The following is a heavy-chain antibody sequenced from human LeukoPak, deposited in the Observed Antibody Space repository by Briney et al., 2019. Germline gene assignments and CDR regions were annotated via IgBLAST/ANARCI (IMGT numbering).Heavy chain of an antibody. Sequence: GGSLRLSCAASGFTFSDYYMSWIRQAPGKGLEGVSYISRRCSTIYNEDSVKGRFTISRDNAKNSLYLQMNSLRAEDTAVYYCARESSGRNRFPNYYYYMDVWGTGTTVTISS. D-gene: IGHD6-19*01. V-gene: IGHV3-11*04. CDR3: ARESSGRNRFPNYYYYMDV. CDR2: ISRRCSTI. CDR1: GFTFSDYY. J-gene: IGHJ6*03.